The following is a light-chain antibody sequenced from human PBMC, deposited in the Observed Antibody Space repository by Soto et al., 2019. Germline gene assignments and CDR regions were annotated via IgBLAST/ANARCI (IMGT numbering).Light chain of an antibody. CDR1: QNVNSRY. J-gene: IGKJ2*01. CDR2: AAS. CDR3: QHYGDSPPNT. Sequence: ENVLTQSPGTLSLSPGEGATLSCRASQNVNSRYLAWYQQKPGQAPRLLVYAASTRAAGTPHRFSGSASGTDFTLSISRLEPEDFAIYFCQHYGDSPPNTFGPGTRLEMK. V-gene: IGKV3-20*01.